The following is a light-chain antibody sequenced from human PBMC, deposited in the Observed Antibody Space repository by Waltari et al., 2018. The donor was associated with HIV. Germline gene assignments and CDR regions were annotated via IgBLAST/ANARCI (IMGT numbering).Light chain of an antibody. CDR2: EVN. V-gene: IGLV2-23*02. CDR1: SSDVGSYTL. CDR3: CSYAGSHVI. J-gene: IGLJ2*01. Sequence: QSALTQPVSVSGSPGQSITISCTGTSSDVGSYTLVSWYQQHPDKAPKLMIYEVNKLPSGISNRFSGSKSGNTASLTISGLQAEDEAHYFCCSYAGSHVIFGGGTKLTVL.